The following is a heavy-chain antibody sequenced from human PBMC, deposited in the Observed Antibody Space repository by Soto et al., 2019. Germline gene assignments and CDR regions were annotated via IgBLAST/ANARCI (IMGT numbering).Heavy chain of an antibody. CDR1: GGSFSGYY. CDR2: INHSGSI. J-gene: IGHJ6*02. V-gene: IGHV4-34*01. Sequence: PSETLSLTCAVYGGSFSGYYCSWIRQPPGKGLEWIGEINHSGSINYNPSLKSRVTISVDTSKNQFSLQLSSVTAADTAVYFCAREDDGGDRDYYGLDVWGQGTTVTVSS. CDR3: AREDDGGDRDYYGLDV. D-gene: IGHD2-21*02.